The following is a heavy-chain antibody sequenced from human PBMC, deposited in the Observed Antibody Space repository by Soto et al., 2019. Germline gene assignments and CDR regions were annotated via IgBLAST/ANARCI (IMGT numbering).Heavy chain of an antibody. J-gene: IGHJ6*02. D-gene: IGHD1-26*01. V-gene: IGHV3-48*03. CDR3: ASDRVVGAPTSYYYGMDV. Sequence: PGGSLRLSCAASGCTFSSYEMNWVRQAPGKGLEGVSYISSSGSTIYYADSVKGRFTISRDNAKNSLYLQMNSLRAEDTAVYYCASDRVVGAPTSYYYGMDVWGQGTTVTVSS. CDR1: GCTFSSYE. CDR2: ISSSGSTI.